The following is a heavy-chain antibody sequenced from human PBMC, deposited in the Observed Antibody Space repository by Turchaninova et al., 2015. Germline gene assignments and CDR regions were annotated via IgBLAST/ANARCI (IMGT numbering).Heavy chain of an antibody. Sequence: GISWVRQAPGQGLEWMGWISAYNGNTNYAQKLRGRVTMTTDTSPSTAYMELRRLRADDTAVYDCARDGGKWLSPLQFDYWGQGTLVTVSS. J-gene: IGHJ4*02. CDR1: G. V-gene: IGHV1-18*01. D-gene: IGHD3-22*01. CDR3: ARDGGKWLSPLQFDY. CDR2: ISAYNGNT.